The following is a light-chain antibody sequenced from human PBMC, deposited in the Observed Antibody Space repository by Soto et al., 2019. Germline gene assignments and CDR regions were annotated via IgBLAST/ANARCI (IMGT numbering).Light chain of an antibody. Sequence: QSVLTQPPSASGTPGQKVFISWSGSSSNIGGTNYAYWYQQLPGAAPKLLMHSNNLRPSGVPERISGSKFGTAASLAISGLRSEDEAVYYCASWDDRLGAVIFGGGTKVTVL. CDR3: ASWDDRLGAVI. J-gene: IGLJ2*01. CDR1: SSNIGGTNY. CDR2: SNN. V-gene: IGLV1-47*02.